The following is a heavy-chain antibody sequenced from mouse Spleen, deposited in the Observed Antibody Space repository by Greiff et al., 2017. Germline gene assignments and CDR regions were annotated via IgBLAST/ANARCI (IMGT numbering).Heavy chain of an antibody. Sequence: VQLQQSGAELVRPGASVTLSCKASGYTFTDYEMHWVKQTPVHGLEWIGAIDPETGGTAYNQKFKGKAKLTAVTSASTAYMELSSLTNEDSAVYYCTGVYYGSSYWFAYWGQGTLVTVSA. J-gene: IGHJ3*01. CDR3: TGVYYGSSYWFAY. CDR2: IDPETGGT. D-gene: IGHD1-1*01. V-gene: IGHV1-15*01. CDR1: GYTFTDYE.